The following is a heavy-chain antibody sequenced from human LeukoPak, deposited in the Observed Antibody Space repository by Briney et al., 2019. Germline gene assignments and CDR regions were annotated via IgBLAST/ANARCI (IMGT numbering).Heavy chain of an antibody. CDR1: GFTFSTYA. CDR3: ARVQSTVRGIQGPFDL. Sequence: GGSLRLSCAASGFTFSTYAMHWVRQAPGKGLEYVSAIKNNGGGTYYASSVQGRFAVSRDNSRSTLYLQMDSLRPDDMAIYYCARVQSTVRGIQGPFDLWGQGTLVTVS. J-gene: IGHJ4*02. D-gene: IGHD3-10*01. CDR2: IKNNGGGT. V-gene: IGHV3-64*01.